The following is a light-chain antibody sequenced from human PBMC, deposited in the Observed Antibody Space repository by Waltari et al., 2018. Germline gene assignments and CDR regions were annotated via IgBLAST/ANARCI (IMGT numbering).Light chain of an antibody. CDR3: SSYTSSSPYV. V-gene: IGLV2-14*01. CDR2: EVS. Sequence: QSALTQPASVSGSPGQSITISCTGTSSDVGGSNYVPWYQQHPGKAPKLMIYEVSNRPSGVSNRFSGSKSGNTASLTISGLQAEDEADYYCSSYTSSSPYVFGTGTKVTVL. J-gene: IGLJ1*01. CDR1: SSDVGGSNY.